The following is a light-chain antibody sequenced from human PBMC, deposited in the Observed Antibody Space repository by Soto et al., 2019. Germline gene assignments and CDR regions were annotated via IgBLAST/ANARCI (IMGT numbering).Light chain of an antibody. J-gene: IGKJ1*01. CDR2: AAS. CDR3: YKYDTAPQT. CDR1: QGIIDY. Sequence: DIQMTQSPSSLSASVGDTVTITCRASQGIIDYLAWYQQRPGKAPTLLIYAASSLHTGVPSRFSGSGAGTDFTLTIRSLRPEDVATYYCYKYDTAPQTCGPGTKVEIK. V-gene: IGKV1-27*01.